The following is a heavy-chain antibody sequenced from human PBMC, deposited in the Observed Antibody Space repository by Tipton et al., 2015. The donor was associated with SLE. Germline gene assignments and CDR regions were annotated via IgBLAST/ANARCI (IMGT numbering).Heavy chain of an antibody. CDR3: ARYTGGGFYFDY. V-gene: IGHV4-38-2*02. CDR1: TYSLSSGYY. J-gene: IGHJ4*02. D-gene: IGHD2-2*02. Sequence: TLSLTCTVSTYSLSSGYYWSWVRQSPGKGLEWLATINHSWTTYYNPSLKSRVTISVDTSKNQFSLKLSFVAAADTAVYYCARYTGGGFYFDYWGQGTLVIVSS. CDR2: INHSWTT.